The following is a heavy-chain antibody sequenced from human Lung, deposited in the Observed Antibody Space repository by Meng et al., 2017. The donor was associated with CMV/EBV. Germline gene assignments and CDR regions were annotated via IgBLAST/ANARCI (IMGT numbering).Heavy chain of an antibody. Sequence: QVQLVRSGSELKKPGDSVKVSCQAAGYTFTSSSMNWVRHAPGQGLEWMGWININTGNPTYAQGFTGRFVFSLDTSVSTAYLQIDSLKADDTAVHYCARGNGWRFDYWGQGTLVTVSS. V-gene: IGHV7-4-1*01. CDR3: ARGNGWRFDY. CDR1: GYTFTSSS. J-gene: IGHJ4*02. CDR2: ININTGNP. D-gene: IGHD6-19*01.